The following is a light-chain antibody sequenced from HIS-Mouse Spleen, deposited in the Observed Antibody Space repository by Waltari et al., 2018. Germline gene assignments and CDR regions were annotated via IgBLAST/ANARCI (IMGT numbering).Light chain of an antibody. V-gene: IGLV2-14*01. Sequence: QSALTQPASVSGSPGQSITISCAGTSSDVGGYNYVSWYQQHPGKAPKLMIYEVSNRPSWVSNRFSGSKSGNAASLTISERQAEDEADYYCSSYTSSSTLVFGGGTKLTVL. J-gene: IGLJ2*01. CDR2: EVS. CDR3: SSYTSSSTLV. CDR1: SSDVGGYNY.